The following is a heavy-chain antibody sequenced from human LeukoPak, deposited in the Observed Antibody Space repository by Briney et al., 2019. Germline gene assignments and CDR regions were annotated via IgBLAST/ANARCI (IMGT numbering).Heavy chain of an antibody. Sequence: PSETLSLTCAVYGGSFSGYYWSWIRQPPGKGLEWIGEINHSGSTNYNPSLKSRVTISVGTSKNQFSLKLSSVTAADTAVYYCARGNVIMVRGVRDNYYYGMDVWGKGTTVTVSS. D-gene: IGHD3-10*01. CDR1: GGSFSGYY. CDR3: ARGNVIMVRGVRDNYYYGMDV. CDR2: INHSGST. J-gene: IGHJ6*04. V-gene: IGHV4-34*01.